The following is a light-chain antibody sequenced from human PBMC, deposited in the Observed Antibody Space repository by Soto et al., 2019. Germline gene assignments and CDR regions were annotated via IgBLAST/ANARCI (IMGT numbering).Light chain of an antibody. CDR2: GAS. J-gene: IGKJ2*02. CDR3: QQYNNWPAKCT. CDR1: QSVSSN. Sequence: EIVMTQSPATLSVSPGERATLSCRASQSVSSNLAWYQQKPGQAPRLLIYGASTRATGIPAKFSRSGSGTEFALTISSMHSEDFAVYYCQQYNNWPAKCTLGQGTKLEIK. V-gene: IGKV3-15*01.